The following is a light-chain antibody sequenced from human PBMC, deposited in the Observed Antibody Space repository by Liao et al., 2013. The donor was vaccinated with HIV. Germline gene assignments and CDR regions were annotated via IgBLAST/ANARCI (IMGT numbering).Light chain of an antibody. CDR2: QDS. V-gene: IGLV3-1*01. CDR3: QAWDSSTAYV. Sequence: SYEVTQPPSVSVSPGQTATITCSGDKLGDKYACWYQQRPGHSPVMVIYQDSKRPSGIPERFSGSNSGNTATLTISGTQPMDEGDYFCQAWDSSTAYVFGTGTKVTVL. CDR1: KLGDKY. J-gene: IGLJ1*01.